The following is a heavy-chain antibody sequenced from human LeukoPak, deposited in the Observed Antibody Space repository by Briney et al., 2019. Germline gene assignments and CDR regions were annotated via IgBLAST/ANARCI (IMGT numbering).Heavy chain of an antibody. CDR3: ASPDYGDYPEYFQH. J-gene: IGHJ1*01. CDR1: GYTFTSYD. V-gene: IGHV1-69*13. D-gene: IGHD4-17*01. CDR2: IIPIFGTA. Sequence: SVKVSCKASGYTFTSYDISWVRQAPGQGLEWMGGIIPIFGTANYAQKFQGRVTITADESTSTAYMELSSLRSEDTAVYYCASPDYGDYPEYFQHWGQGTLVTVSS.